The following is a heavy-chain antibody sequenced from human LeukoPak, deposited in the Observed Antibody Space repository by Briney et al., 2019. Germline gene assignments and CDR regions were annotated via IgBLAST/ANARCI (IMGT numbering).Heavy chain of an antibody. V-gene: IGHV3-64D*09. CDR2: ISPTGDAT. CDR1: GFTFSNHV. J-gene: IGHJ4*02. Sequence: PGGSLRLSCSASGFTFSNHVMHWVRQAPGKGLEYVSFISPTGDATTHADSVKDRFTISRDNSKNTLYLQMSNLRPEDTAVYYCVKDLSERFTLDYWGQGTLVTVSS. CDR3: VKDLSERFTLDY. D-gene: IGHD1-26*01.